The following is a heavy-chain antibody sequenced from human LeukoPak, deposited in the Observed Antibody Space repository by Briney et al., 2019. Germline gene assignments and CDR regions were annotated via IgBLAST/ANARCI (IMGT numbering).Heavy chain of an antibody. CDR3: AKGGEQVSHFDY. CDR1: GFTFSSYA. J-gene: IGHJ4*02. Sequence: GGSLRLSCAASGFTFSSYAMSWVRQAPGKRLESASTINDPGGSTYYADSVKSRFTISRDNSENTLYLQMNSLRAEDTAVYYCAKGGEQVSHFDYWGQGTLVTVSS. D-gene: IGHD3-16*01. CDR2: INDPGGST. V-gene: IGHV3-23*01.